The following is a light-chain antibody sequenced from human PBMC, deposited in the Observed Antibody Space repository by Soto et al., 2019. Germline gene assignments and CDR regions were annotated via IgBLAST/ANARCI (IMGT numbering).Light chain of an antibody. V-gene: IGKV1-39*01. CDR2: AAS. CDR1: QSISSY. Sequence: DIQMTQSPASLSASVGDRVTITCRASQSISSYLTWYQQKPGQAPKLLIYAASRLQGGVPSRFSGGGSGTDFPLAISSLHPEDFATYYCQQTYETPYTFGQGTKLQIK. CDR3: QQTYETPYT. J-gene: IGKJ2*01.